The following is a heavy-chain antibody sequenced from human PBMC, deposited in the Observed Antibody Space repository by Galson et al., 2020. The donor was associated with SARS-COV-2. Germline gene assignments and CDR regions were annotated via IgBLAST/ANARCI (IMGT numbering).Heavy chain of an antibody. CDR2: IDPSDSYT. D-gene: IGHD3-3*01. V-gene: IGHV5-10-1*01. CDR3: ARGRGYYNLKGHDAFDI. CDR1: GYSFTSYW. Sequence: HGESLKISCKGSGYSFTSYWISWVRQMPGKGLEWMGRIDPSDSYTNYSPSFQGHVTISADKSISTAYLQWSSLKASDTAMYYCARGRGYYNLKGHDAFDIWGQGTMVTVSS. J-gene: IGHJ3*02.